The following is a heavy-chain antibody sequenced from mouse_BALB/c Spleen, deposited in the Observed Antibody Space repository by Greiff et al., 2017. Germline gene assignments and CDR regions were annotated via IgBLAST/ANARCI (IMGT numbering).Heavy chain of an antibody. CDR3: ADSSGYDFDY. CDR1: GFNIKDTY. V-gene: IGHV14-3*02. J-gene: IGHJ2*01. Sequence: EVKLMESGAELVKPGASVKLSCTASGFNIKDTYMHWVKQRPEQGLEWIGRIDPANGNTKYDPKFQGKATITADTSSNTAYLQLSSLTSEDTAVYYCADSSGYDFDYWGQGTTLTVSS. CDR2: IDPANGNT. D-gene: IGHD3-2*01.